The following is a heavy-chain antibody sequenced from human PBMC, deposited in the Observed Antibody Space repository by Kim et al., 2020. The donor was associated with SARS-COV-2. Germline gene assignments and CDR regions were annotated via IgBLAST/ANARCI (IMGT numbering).Heavy chain of an antibody. CDR1: GGSISSYY. Sequence: SETLSLTCTVSGGSISSYYWSWIRQPPGKGLEWIGYIYYSGSTNYNPSLKSRVTNYNPSLKSRVTISVDTSKNHFSLTLSSVTPADTAVYFCSRGGLGELSFQEFDYGGQGTPVTVST. CDR2: IYYSGST. D-gene: IGHD3-16*02. V-gene: IGHV4-59*01. CDR3: SRGGLGELSFQEFDY. J-gene: IGHJ4*02.